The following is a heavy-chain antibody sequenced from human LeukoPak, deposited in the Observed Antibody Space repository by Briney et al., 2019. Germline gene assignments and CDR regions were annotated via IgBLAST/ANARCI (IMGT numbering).Heavy chain of an antibody. Sequence: GESLKISCQGSGYSFATYWIAWVRQMPAGGLEWMGIIYPGDSDTTYSPSFQGQVTISADRSATSAYLQWTSLKASDTAIYYCARQRGTGWYDYWGQGTLVTVSS. D-gene: IGHD6-19*01. CDR1: GYSFATYW. CDR2: IYPGDSDT. V-gene: IGHV5-51*01. J-gene: IGHJ4*02. CDR3: ARQRGTGWYDY.